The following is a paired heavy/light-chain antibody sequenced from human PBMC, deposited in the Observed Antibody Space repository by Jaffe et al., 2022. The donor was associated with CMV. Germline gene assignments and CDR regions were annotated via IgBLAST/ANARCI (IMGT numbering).Heavy chain of an antibody. Sequence: EVQLLESGGGLVQPGGSLRLSCAASGFTFSSYAMSWVRQAPGKGLEWVSAISGSGGSTYYADSVKGRFTISRDNSKNTLYLQMNSLRAEDTAVYYCAKDSKGYCTNGVCYTFDYWGQGTLVTVSS. CDR1: GFTFSSYA. J-gene: IGHJ4*02. CDR3: AKDSKGYCTNGVCYTFDY. D-gene: IGHD2-8*01. V-gene: IGHV3-23*01. CDR2: ISGSGGST.
Light chain of an antibody. V-gene: IGLV1-44*01. Sequence: QSVLTQPPSASGTPGQRVTISCSGSSSNIGSNTVNWYQQLPGTAPKLLIYSNNQRPSGVPDRFSGSKSGTSASLAISGLQSEDEADYYCAAWDDSLNGGVFGTGTKVTVL. CDR2: SNN. CDR3: AAWDDSLNGGV. J-gene: IGLJ1*01. CDR1: SSNIGSNT.